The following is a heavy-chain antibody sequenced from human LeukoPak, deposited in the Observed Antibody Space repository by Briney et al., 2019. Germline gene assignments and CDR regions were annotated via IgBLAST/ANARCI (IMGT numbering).Heavy chain of an antibody. V-gene: IGHV4-4*07. CDR1: GGSISSYY. Sequence: PSETLSLTCTVSGGSISSYYWSWIRQPAGKGLEWIGRIYTSGSTNYNPSLKSRVTMSVDTSKNQFSLKLSSVTAADTAVYYCARIGVVVRHYYYMDVWGKGTTVTVSS. CDR2: IYTSGST. D-gene: IGHD2-15*01. J-gene: IGHJ6*03. CDR3: ARIGVVVRHYYYMDV.